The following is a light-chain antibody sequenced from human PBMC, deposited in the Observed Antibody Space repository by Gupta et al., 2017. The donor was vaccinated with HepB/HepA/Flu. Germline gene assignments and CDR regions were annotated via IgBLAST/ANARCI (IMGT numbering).Light chain of an antibody. J-gene: IGKJ1*01. CDR2: GAT. CDR1: QSVSSN. Sequence: EIVLPPSPATLSVSPGERATLSCRASQSVSSNVAWYQQKPGQAPRLLSDGATTRATGTPARCSGRGAGKQFTPTSSSLQSEDGAFYYWQQYLYGPMTFGQGTKVEIK. V-gene: IGKV3-15*01. CDR3: QQYLYGPMT.